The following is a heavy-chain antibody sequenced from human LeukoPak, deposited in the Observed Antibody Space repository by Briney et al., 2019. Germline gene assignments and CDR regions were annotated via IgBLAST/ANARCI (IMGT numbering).Heavy chain of an antibody. CDR2: INAGNGNT. V-gene: IGHV1-3*01. D-gene: IGHD6-19*01. Sequence: ASVKVSFKASGYTFTSYAMHWVRQAPGQRLEWMGWINAGNGNTKYSQKFQVRVTITRDTSASIAYMELSSLRSEDTAVYYCARPLFPGIAVAGLNWGQGTLVTVSS. J-gene: IGHJ4*02. CDR1: GYTFTSYA. CDR3: ARPLFPGIAVAGLN.